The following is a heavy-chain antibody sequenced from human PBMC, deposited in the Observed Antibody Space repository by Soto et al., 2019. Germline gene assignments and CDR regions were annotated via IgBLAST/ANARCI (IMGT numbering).Heavy chain of an antibody. Sequence: ASVKVSCKASGYTFTGYYMHWVRQAPGQGLEWMGWINPNSGGTNYAQKFQGRVTMTRDTSISTAYMELSRLRSDDTAVYYCARDSGFGNYDFWSGYSCPYYFDYWGQGTLVTVSS. J-gene: IGHJ4*02. D-gene: IGHD3-3*01. V-gene: IGHV1-2*02. CDR1: GYTFTGYY. CDR2: INPNSGGT. CDR3: ARDSGFGNYDFWSGYSCPYYFDY.